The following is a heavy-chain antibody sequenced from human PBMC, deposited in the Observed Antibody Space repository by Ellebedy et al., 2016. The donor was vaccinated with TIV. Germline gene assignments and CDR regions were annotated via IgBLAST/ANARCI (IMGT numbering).Heavy chain of an antibody. D-gene: IGHD3-10*01. V-gene: IGHV3-11*06. CDR1: GFTFSDYY. Sequence: GESLKISCAASGFTFSDYYMSWIRQAPGEGLKWVSYISGSSSYTNYADSVKGRFTISRDNAKNSLYLRMSSLRAEDTAVYYCARVNVSAKKRHYYYYGMDVWGQGTTVTVSS. CDR3: ARVNVSAKKRHYYYYGMDV. CDR2: ISGSSSYT. J-gene: IGHJ6*02.